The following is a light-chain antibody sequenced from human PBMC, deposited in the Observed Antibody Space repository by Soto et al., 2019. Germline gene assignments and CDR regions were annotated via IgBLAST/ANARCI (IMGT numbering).Light chain of an antibody. J-gene: IGLJ1*01. CDR3: SSYTSSSTLYV. CDR2: DVS. CDR1: SSDVGGYNY. Sequence: QSALTQPASVSGSPGQSITISCTGTSSDVGGYNYVSWYQQHPGKAPKLMTYDVSNRPSGVSNRFSGSKSGNTDSLTISGLQAEDVADYYCSSYTSSSTLYVFGTGTKVTVL. V-gene: IGLV2-14*01.